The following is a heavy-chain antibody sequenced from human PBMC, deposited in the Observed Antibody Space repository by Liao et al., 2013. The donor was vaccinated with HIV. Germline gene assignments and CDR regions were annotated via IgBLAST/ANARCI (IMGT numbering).Heavy chain of an antibody. CDR1: GGSISSGDYY. CDR2: IYYSGST. Sequence: QVQLQESGPGLVKPSQTLSLTCTVSGGSISSGDYYWSWIRQPPGKGLEWIGYIYYSGSTNYNPSLKSRVTMSVDTSKNQFSLKLSSVTAADTAVYYCARVDQYYDYWRGYENWFDPWGQGTLVTVSS. J-gene: IGHJ5*02. V-gene: IGHV4-30-4*08. CDR3: ARVDQYYDYWRGYENWFDP. D-gene: IGHD3-3*01.